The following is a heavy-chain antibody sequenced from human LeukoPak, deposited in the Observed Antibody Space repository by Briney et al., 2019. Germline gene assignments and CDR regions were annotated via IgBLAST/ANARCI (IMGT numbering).Heavy chain of an antibody. CDR1: GFTFYNYD. Sequence: GGSLRLSCTASGFTFYNYDMHWVRQAPGKGLEWVAVISYDGSNKYYADSVKGRFTISRDNAKNSLYLQMNSLRAEDTAVYYCARDKGYSYGYVRWGQGTLVTVSS. V-gene: IGHV3-33*05. CDR2: ISYDGSNK. CDR3: ARDKGYSYGYVR. J-gene: IGHJ4*02. D-gene: IGHD5-18*01.